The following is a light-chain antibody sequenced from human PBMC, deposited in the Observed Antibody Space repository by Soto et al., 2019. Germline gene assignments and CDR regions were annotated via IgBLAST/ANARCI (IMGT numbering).Light chain of an antibody. CDR3: QQYGSSGGIT. CDR2: GAS. V-gene: IGKV3-20*01. J-gene: IGKJ5*01. CDR1: QSVSSSY. Sequence: NVLTQSPVTLSFSPWETATLSCSSSQSVSSSYLAWYQQKPGQAPRLLIYGASSRATGIPDRFSGSGSGTDSTLTITRLEPEDSAMYYCQQYGSSGGITFGHGTRLEIK.